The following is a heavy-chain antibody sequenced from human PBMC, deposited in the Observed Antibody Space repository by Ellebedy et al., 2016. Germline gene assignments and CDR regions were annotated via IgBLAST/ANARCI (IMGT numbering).Heavy chain of an antibody. CDR3: ARGVNPDY. CDR2: IFPGESKT. V-gene: IGHV5-51*01. CDR1: GYIFTNNR. D-gene: IGHD4-23*01. Sequence: GESLKISXQGSGYIFTNNRIGWVRQMPGKGLEWMGIIFPGESKTEYSPSFQGQVTISVDKSISTAYLQWSSLKASDTAMYYCARGVNPDYWGQGTLVTVSS. J-gene: IGHJ4*02.